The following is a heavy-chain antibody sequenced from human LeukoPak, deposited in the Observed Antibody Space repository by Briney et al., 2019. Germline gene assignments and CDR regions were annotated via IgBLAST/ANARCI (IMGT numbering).Heavy chain of an antibody. CDR1: GGSISSSSYY. CDR3: ARQDRRDIVVVPAAKFDY. Sequence: SETLSLTCAVSGGSISSSSYYWGWIRQPPGKGLEWIGSIYYSGSTYYNPSLKSRVTISVDTSKNQFSLKLSSVTAADTAVYYCARQDRRDIVVVPAAKFDYWGQGTLVTASS. J-gene: IGHJ4*02. CDR2: IYYSGST. D-gene: IGHD2-2*01. V-gene: IGHV4-39*01.